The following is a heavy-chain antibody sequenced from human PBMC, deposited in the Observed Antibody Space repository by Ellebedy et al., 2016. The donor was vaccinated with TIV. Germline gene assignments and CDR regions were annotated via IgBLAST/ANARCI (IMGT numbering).Heavy chain of an antibody. V-gene: IGHV1-3*01. J-gene: IGHJ1*01. CDR3: ARAIDSSSAEYFQH. Sequence: ASVKVSCKASGYTFTSYAMHWVRQAPGQRLEWMGWINAGNGNTKYSQKFQGRVTITRDTSASTACMELSSLRSEDTAVYCCARAIDSSSAEYFQHWGQGTLVTVSS. CDR2: INAGNGNT. D-gene: IGHD6-13*01. CDR1: GYTFTSYA.